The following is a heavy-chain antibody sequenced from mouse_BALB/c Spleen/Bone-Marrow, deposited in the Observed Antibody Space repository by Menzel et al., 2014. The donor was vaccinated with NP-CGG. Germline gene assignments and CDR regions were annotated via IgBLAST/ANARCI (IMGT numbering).Heavy chain of an antibody. CDR3: AREGGYYYGSSPYFDV. Sequence: VQLQQSGLELVKPGASVKISCKASGYSFXGYFMNWVMQSHGKSLEWIGRINPYNGDTFYNQKFKGKATLTVDKSSSTAHMELRSLASEDSAVYYCAREGGYYYGSSPYFDVWGAGTTVTVSS. J-gene: IGHJ1*01. CDR2: INPYNGDT. D-gene: IGHD1-1*01. CDR1: GYSFXGYF. V-gene: IGHV1-20*02.